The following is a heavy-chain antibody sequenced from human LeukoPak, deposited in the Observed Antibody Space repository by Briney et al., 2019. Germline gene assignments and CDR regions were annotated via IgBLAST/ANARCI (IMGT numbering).Heavy chain of an antibody. CDR3: AREKRGSGSYSLLPHWFDP. CDR1: GFTFSNYA. CDR2: ISGSGDST. V-gene: IGHV3-23*01. J-gene: IGHJ5*02. Sequence: GGSLRLSCAASGFTFSNYAMRWVRQAPGKGLEWVSGISGSGDSTYYADSVKGRFTISRDNSKNTLYLQMNSLRAEDTAVYYCAREKRGSGSYSLLPHWFDPWGQGTLVTVSS. D-gene: IGHD3-10*01.